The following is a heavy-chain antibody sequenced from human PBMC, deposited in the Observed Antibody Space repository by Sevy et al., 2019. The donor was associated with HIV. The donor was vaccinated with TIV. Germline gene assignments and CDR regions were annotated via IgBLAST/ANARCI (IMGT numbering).Heavy chain of an antibody. CDR1: GFMFSNYA. Sequence: GGSLRLSCEASGFMFSNYAMHWVRQTPGRGLEYVSAISSDGNIIFYVNSVKGRFIVSRDNSKNTLYLQMGSLRDDDMSVYYCAREGYSTNWKYVDYWGQGTLVTVSS. J-gene: IGHJ4*02. V-gene: IGHV3-64*01. CDR2: ISSDGNII. CDR3: AREGYSTNWKYVDY. D-gene: IGHD6-13*01.